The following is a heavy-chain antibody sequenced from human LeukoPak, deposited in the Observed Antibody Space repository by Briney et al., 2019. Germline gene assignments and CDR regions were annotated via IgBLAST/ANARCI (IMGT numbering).Heavy chain of an antibody. D-gene: IGHD3-16*01. CDR2: INHNGNVN. J-gene: IGHJ6*02. CDR1: GFTFSSYW. Sequence: GGSLRLSCAASGFTFSSYWVNWARQAPGKGLEWVASINHNGNVNYYVDSVKGRFTISRDNAKNSLYLQMSSLRAEDTAVYFCARGGGLDVWGQGATVTVSS. CDR3: ARGGGLDV. V-gene: IGHV3-7*03.